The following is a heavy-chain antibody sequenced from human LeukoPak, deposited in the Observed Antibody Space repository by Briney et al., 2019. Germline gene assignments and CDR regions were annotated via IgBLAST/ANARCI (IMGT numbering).Heavy chain of an antibody. CDR2: INPSSGGT. Sequence: GASVKVSCKASGYTFTGYYMHWVRQAPGQGLEWMGWINPSSGGTNYAQKFQGRVTMTRDTSISTAYMELSRLRSDDTAVYYCARQYQLLGGDAFDIWGQGTMVTVSS. CDR1: GYTFTGYY. CDR3: ARQYQLLGGDAFDI. D-gene: IGHD2-2*01. J-gene: IGHJ3*02. V-gene: IGHV1-2*02.